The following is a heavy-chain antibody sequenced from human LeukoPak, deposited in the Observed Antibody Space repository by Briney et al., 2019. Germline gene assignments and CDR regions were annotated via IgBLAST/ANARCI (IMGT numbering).Heavy chain of an antibody. V-gene: IGHV3-21*06. CDR2: IGPTGSDR. Sequence: KPGGSLRLSCTASGLTFSTSGFNWVCQAPGKGLEWVASIGPTGSDRYHADSIKGRFTISRDNANNFLYLQMNSLRAEDTAVYYCATETNGRHYDYWGRGTLLTVSS. J-gene: IGHJ4*02. CDR3: ATETNGRHYDY. CDR1: GLTFSTSG. D-gene: IGHD1-14*01.